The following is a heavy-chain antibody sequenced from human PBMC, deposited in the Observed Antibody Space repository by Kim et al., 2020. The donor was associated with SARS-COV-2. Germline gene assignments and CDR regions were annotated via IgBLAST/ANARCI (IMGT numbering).Heavy chain of an antibody. CDR3: ARDRPLYGMDV. CDR2: T. V-gene: IGHV3-53*01. J-gene: IGHJ6*02. Sequence: TNYAASVKGRFTISRDKSKNTLYLQMNSLRAEDTAVYFCARDRPLYGMDVWGHGTTVTVSS.